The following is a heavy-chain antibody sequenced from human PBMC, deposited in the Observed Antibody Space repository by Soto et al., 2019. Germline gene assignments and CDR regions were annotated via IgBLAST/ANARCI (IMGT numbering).Heavy chain of an antibody. CDR3: AKCSLGAVRTSGWWNWGDP. CDR1: GFTFSTSA. CDR2: IRVGGGDT. J-gene: IGHJ5*02. Sequence: EVRLLESGGGLAQPGGSRRLSCAASGFTFSTSAMNWVRQAPGKGLEWVSAIRVGGGDTFYADSVRGRFTVSRDISRNTLYLQMNSLRGEDTAVYYCAKCSLGAVRTSGWWNWGDPVGQGTVVTVSS. V-gene: IGHV3-23*01. D-gene: IGHD6-19*01.